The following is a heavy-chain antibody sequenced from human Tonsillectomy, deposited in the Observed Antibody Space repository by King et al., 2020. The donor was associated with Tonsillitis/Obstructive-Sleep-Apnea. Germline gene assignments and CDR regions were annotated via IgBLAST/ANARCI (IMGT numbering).Heavy chain of an antibody. D-gene: IGHD3-22*01. J-gene: IGHJ4*02. V-gene: IGHV4-59*08. CDR3: ARQVWGDYDSSGYYYDGFFDY. CDR2: IYYSGNT. Sequence: MQLQESGPGLVKPSETLSLTCTVSGGSISSDYWSWIRQPPGKGLEWIGYIYYSGNTNYNPSLKSRVTLSVDTSKNQLSLKLSSVTAADAAVYYCARQVWGDYDSSGYYYDGFFDYWGQGTLVPVSS. CDR1: GGSISSDY.